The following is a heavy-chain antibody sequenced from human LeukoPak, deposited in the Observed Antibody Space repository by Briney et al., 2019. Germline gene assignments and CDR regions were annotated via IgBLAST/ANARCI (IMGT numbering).Heavy chain of an antibody. CDR1: GFTVSSIY. D-gene: IGHD2-21*02. CDR3: ARNQRSVTQGWGALDI. Sequence: PGGSLRLSCAASGFTVSSIYMSWVRQAPGEGLEWVSVIYTGGSTYYADSVKGRFTISRDNSKNTLQLQMNSLRAEDTAVYYCARNQRSVTQGWGALDIWGQGTAVIVSS. CDR2: IYTGGST. V-gene: IGHV3-53*01. J-gene: IGHJ3*02.